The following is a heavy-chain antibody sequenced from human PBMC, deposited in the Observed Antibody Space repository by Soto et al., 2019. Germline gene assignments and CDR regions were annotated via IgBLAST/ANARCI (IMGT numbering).Heavy chain of an antibody. D-gene: IGHD2-8*02. CDR1: GGSISSGGYY. V-gene: IGHV4-31*03. CDR2: IYYGGNS. J-gene: IGHJ3*02. CDR3: ARCPPSSGGVDAFDI. Sequence: SETLSLTCTVSGGSISSGGYYWTWIRQYPGKGLEWIGYIYYGGNSYYNPSLKSRVTISVDTSKNQFSLKLTSVTAADTAVYYCARCPPSSGGVDAFDIWGQGTMVTVS.